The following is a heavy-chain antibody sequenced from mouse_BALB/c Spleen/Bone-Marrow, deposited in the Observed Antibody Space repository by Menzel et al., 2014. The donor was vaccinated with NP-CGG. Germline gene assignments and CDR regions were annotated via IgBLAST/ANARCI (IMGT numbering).Heavy chain of an antibody. CDR2: IWAGGST. V-gene: IGHV2-9*02. J-gene: IGHJ4*01. CDR1: GFSLTSYG. D-gene: IGHD1-1*01. Sequence: VQGVESGPGLVAPSQSLSIPCTVSGFSLTSYGVHWVRQPPGKVLEWLGVIWAGGSTNYNSALMSRLSISKDNSKSQVFLKMNSLQTDDTAMYYCARGSYYEGAMDYWGQGTSVTVSS. CDR3: ARGSYYEGAMDY.